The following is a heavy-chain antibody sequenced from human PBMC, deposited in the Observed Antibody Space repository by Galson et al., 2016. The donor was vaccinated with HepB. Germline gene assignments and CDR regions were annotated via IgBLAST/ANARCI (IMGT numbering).Heavy chain of an antibody. D-gene: IGHD3-10*01. CDR2: ITTYSGDT. V-gene: IGHV1-18*01. CDR3: ARDRDNYGSGSDY. Sequence: SVKVSCKASGYSFTSHSISWVRQAPGQGLEWMGYITTYSGDTYYAPNLQGRVTMTTDTSTRTACMELRSLRSDDTAVYYCARDRDNYGSGSDYWGQGTLVTVSS. CDR1: GYSFTSHS. J-gene: IGHJ4*02.